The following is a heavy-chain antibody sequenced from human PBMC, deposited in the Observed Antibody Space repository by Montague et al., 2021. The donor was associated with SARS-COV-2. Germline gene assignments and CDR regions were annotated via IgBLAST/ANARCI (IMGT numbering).Heavy chain of an antibody. J-gene: IGHJ6*02. Sequence: TLSLTCTVSGGSISSGSYYWSWIRQPAGKGLEWIGRIYTSGNTNYNPSLKSRVTISVDTSKNQFSLKLSSVTAADTAVYYRAGGLAATYYYGMDVWGQGTTVTVSS. CDR3: AGGLAATYYYGMDV. V-gene: IGHV4-61*02. D-gene: IGHD2-15*01. CDR1: GGSISSGSYY. CDR2: IYTSGNT.